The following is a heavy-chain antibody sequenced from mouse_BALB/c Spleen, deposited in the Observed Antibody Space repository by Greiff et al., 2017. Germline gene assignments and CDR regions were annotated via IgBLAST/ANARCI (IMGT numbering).Heavy chain of an antibody. D-gene: IGHD2-4*01. Sequence: QVQLQQSGAELVRPGTSVKVSCKASGYAFTNYLIEWVKQRPGQGLEWIGVINPGSGGTNYNEKFKGKATLTADKSSSTAYMQLSSLTSDDSAVYFCAICYYDYDGYAMDYWGQGTSGTVSS. CDR1: GYAFTNYL. V-gene: IGHV1-54*01. CDR2: INPGSGGT. J-gene: IGHJ4*01. CDR3: AICYYDYDGYAMDY.